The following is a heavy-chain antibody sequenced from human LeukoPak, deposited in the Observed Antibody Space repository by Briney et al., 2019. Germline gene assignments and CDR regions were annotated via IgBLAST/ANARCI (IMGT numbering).Heavy chain of an antibody. CDR1: GGSFSGYY. D-gene: IGHD3-22*01. CDR2: INHSGST. J-gene: IGHJ4*02. V-gene: IGHV4-34*01. Sequence: PSETLSLTCAVYGGSFSGYYWSWIRQPPGKGLEWIGEINHSGSTNYNPSLKSRVTISVDTSKNQFSLKLSSVTAADTAVYYCARGLGYYDSSGYYPRTYYFDYWGQGTLVTVSS. CDR3: ARGLGYYDSSGYYPRTYYFDY.